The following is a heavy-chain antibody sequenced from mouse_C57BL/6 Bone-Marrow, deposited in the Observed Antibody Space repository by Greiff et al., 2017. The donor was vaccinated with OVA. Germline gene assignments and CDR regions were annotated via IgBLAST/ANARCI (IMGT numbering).Heavy chain of an antibody. V-gene: IGHV1-81*01. CDR2: IYPRSGNT. J-gene: IGHJ3*01. CDR3: ARSEWLLWFAY. Sequence: VKLMESGAELARPGASVKLSCKASGYTFTSYGISWVKQRTGQGLEWIGEIYPRSGNTYYNEKFKGKATLTADKSSSTAYMELRSLTSEDSAVYFCARSEWLLWFAYWGQGTLVTVSA. CDR1: GYTFTSYG. D-gene: IGHD2-3*01.